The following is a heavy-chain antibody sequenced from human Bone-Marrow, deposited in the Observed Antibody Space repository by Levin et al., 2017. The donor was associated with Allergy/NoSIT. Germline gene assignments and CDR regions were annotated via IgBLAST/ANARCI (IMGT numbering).Heavy chain of an antibody. CDR1: GFTFSSYA. D-gene: IGHD4-17*01. CDR3: ARCYTVTAPFDY. V-gene: IGHV3-30-3*01. CDR2: ISYDGSNK. Sequence: GGSLRLSCAASGFTFSSYAMHWVRQAPGKGLEWVAVISYDGSNKYYADSVKGRFTISRDNSKNTLYLQMNSLRAEDTAVYYCARCYTVTAPFDYWGQGTLVTVSS. J-gene: IGHJ4*02.